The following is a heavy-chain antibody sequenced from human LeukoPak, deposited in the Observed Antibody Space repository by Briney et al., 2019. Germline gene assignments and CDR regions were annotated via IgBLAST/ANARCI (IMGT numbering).Heavy chain of an antibody. J-gene: IGHJ5*02. CDR2: INPNSGGT. V-gene: IGHV1-2*02. D-gene: IGHD6-19*01. CDR3: ARDYIAVAGNWFDP. Sequence: GASVKVSCKASGYTFTGYYMHWVRRAPGQGLEWMGWINPNSGGTNYAQKFQGRVTMTRDTSISTAYMELSRLRSDDTAVYYCARDYIAVAGNWFDPWGQGTLVTVSS. CDR1: GYTFTGYY.